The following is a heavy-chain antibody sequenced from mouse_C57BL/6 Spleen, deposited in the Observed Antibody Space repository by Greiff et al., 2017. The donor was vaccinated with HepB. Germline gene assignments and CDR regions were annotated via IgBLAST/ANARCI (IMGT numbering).Heavy chain of an antibody. V-gene: IGHV1-77*01. CDR2: IGPGSGST. CDR1: GYTFTDYY. J-gene: IGHJ1*03. Sequence: QVHVKQSGAELVKPGASVKISCKASGYTFTDYYINWVKQRPGQGLEWIGKIGPGSGSTYYNEKFKGKATLTADKSSSTAYMQRSSLTSEDSAVYCCARDYGSSHWYFDVWGTGTTVTVSS. CDR3: ARDYGSSHWYFDV. D-gene: IGHD1-1*01.